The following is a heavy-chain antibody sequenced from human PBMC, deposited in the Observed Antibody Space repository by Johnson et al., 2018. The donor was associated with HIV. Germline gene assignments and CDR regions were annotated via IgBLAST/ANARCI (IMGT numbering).Heavy chain of an antibody. CDR3: ARDVTKDAFDI. Sequence: VQLVESGGGLVQPGGSLRLSCAASGVTVSSNYMSWVRQAPGKGLEWVSVIYSGGSTYYADSVKGRFTISRDNSKNTLYLQMNSLRAEDTAVYYCARDVTKDAFDIWGQGTMVTVSS. J-gene: IGHJ3*02. V-gene: IGHV3-66*01. CDR2: IYSGGST. D-gene: IGHD4-17*01. CDR1: GVTVSSNY.